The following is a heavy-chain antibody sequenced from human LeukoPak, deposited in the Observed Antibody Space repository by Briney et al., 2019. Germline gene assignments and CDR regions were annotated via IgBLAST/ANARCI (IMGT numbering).Heavy chain of an antibody. J-gene: IGHJ4*02. CDR1: GFTFSSYA. Sequence: PGGSLRLSCAASGFTFSSYAMSWVRQAPGKGLEWVSAISGSGGSTYYADSVKGRFTISRDNSKNTLYLQMNSLRAEDTAVYYCARGFSLGYSYGRYYFDYWGQGTLVTVSS. CDR3: ARGFSLGYSYGRYYFDY. D-gene: IGHD5-18*01. V-gene: IGHV3-23*01. CDR2: ISGSGGST.